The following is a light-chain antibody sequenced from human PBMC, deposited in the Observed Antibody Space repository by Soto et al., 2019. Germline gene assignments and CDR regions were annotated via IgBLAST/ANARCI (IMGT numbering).Light chain of an antibody. J-gene: IGLJ3*02. CDR3: CSYAGSSTWV. CDR2: EVS. Sequence: QSALTQPASVSGSPGQSITISCTGTSSDVGSYNLVSWYQQHPGKAPKLMIYEVSKRPSGVANRFSGSMSVNTASLTIAGLQAEDEADYYCCSYAGSSTWVFGEGTKLTVL. V-gene: IGLV2-23*02. CDR1: SSDVGSYNL.